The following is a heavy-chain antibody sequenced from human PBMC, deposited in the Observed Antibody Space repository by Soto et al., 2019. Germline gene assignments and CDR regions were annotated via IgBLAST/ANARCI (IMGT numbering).Heavy chain of an antibody. CDR2: ISYDGSNK. J-gene: IGHJ3*02. Sequence: RLSCAASGFTFSSYGMHWVRQAPGKGLEWVAVISYDGSNKYYADSVKGRFTISRDNSKNTLYLQMNSLRAEDTAVYYCAKGSYGSGSYYEDAFDIWGQGTMVTVSS. CDR3: AKGSYGSGSYYEDAFDI. V-gene: IGHV3-30*18. CDR1: GFTFSSYG. D-gene: IGHD3-10*01.